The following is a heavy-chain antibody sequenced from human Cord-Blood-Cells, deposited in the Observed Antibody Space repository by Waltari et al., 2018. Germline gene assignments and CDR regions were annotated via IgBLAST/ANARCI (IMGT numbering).Heavy chain of an antibody. CDR3: TRGPIAAQTGY. D-gene: IGHD6-6*01. CDR1: GFTSGDYA. Sequence: EVQLVESGGGLVKPGRSLRLSCTASGFTSGDYAMSWFCQAPGKGLEWVGFIRSKAYGGTTEYAASVKGRFTISRDDSKSIAYLQVNSLKTEDTAVYYCTRGPIAAQTGYWGQGTLVTVSS. V-gene: IGHV3-49*05. J-gene: IGHJ4*02. CDR2: IRSKAYGGTT.